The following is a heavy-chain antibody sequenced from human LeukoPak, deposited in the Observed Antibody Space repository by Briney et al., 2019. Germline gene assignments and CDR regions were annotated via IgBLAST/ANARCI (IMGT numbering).Heavy chain of an antibody. CDR1: GGTFSSYA. V-gene: IGHV1-69*04. CDR3: ASIHSSGWCYFDY. CDR2: IIPILGIA. D-gene: IGHD6-19*01. Sequence: GASVKVSCKASGGTFSSYAISWVRQAPGQGLEWMGRIIPILGIANYAQKFQGRVTITADKSTSTAYMELSSLRSEDTAVYYCASIHSSGWCYFDYWGQGTLVTVSS. J-gene: IGHJ4*02.